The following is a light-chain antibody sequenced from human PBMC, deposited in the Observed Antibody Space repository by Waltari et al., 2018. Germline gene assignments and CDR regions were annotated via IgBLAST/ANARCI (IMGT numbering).Light chain of an antibody. CDR1: SSDVGGYNY. CDR3: SSYAGSNNRVV. J-gene: IGLJ2*01. Sequence: QSALTQPPSASGSPGQSVTIPCTGTSSDVGGYNYVSLYQQHPGKAPKVMIYEVSKRPPGAPDRFSGSKSGNPASLTVSGLQAEDEADSYCSSYAGSNNRVVFGGGTKLTVL. CDR2: EVS. V-gene: IGLV2-8*01.